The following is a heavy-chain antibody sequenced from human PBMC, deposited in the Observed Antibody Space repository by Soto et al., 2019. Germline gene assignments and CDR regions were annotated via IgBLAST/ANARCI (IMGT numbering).Heavy chain of an antibody. Sequence: QVQLVQSGAEVKKPGASVKVSCKASGYTFTNFGIAGCDRPLDKGLSGWDGSALTMATQNYAQKFQGRVTMTTDTSTSTAYMEVRSLRFDDTAVYYCARGGTPIDYWGQGTLVTVSS. J-gene: IGHJ4*02. V-gene: IGHV1-18*01. CDR3: ARGGTPIDY. D-gene: IGHD3-16*01. CDR2: SALTMAT. CDR1: GYTFTNFG.